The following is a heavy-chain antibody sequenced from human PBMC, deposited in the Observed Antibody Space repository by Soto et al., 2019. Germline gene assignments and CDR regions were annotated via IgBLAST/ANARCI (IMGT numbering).Heavy chain of an antibody. D-gene: IGHD3-22*01. CDR1: GFTFSSYA. CDR2: ISGSGGST. J-gene: IGHJ4*02. V-gene: IGHV3-23*01. Sequence: EVQLLESGGGLVQPGGSLRLSCAASGFTFSSYAMSWVRQAPGKGLEWVSAISGSGGSTYCADSVKGRFTISRDNSKNTLYLQMNSLRAEDTAVYYCAKVWYRPIVEPYWGQGTLVTVSS. CDR3: AKVWYRPIVEPY.